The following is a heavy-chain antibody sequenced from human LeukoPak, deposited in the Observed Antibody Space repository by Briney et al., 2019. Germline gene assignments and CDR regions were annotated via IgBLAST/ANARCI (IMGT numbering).Heavy chain of an antibody. CDR1: GFTFSSYA. CDR2: ISGSGGST. CDR3: AKNYYDSSGYYYY. D-gene: IGHD3-22*01. J-gene: IGHJ4*02. Sequence: GGSLRLSCAVSGFTFSSYAMSWVRQAPGKGLEWVSAISGSGGSTYYADSVKGRFTISRDNSKNTLYLQMNSLRAEDTVVYYCAKNYYDSSGYYYYWGQGTLVTVSS. V-gene: IGHV3-23*01.